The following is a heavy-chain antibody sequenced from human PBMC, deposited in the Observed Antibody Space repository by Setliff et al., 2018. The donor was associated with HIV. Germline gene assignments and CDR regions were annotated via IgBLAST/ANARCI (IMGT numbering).Heavy chain of an antibody. CDR3: AREIRTVYTGGHYFYGIDV. J-gene: IGHJ6*02. V-gene: IGHV3-23*01. CDR2: IVGSGIGP. Sequence: GSLRLSCVTSGFTFSSFAMSWVRQTPGKGLEWVSAIVGSGIGPYYANSVKGRFTISRDNSKTTLYLQMNSLGVGDTAVYYCAREIRTVYTGGHYFYGIDVCGQGTAVTVS. D-gene: IGHD3-16*01. CDR1: GFTFSSFA.